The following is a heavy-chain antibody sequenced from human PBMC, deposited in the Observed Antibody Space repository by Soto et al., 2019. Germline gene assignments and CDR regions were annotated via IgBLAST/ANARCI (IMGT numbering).Heavy chain of an antibody. CDR2: IFYSGST. V-gene: IGHV4-59*01. D-gene: IGHD6-13*01. CDR3: ASSFAGTSWYHYFDY. Sequence: PSETLSLTRTVSGGSISYYYWSWFRQPPGKGLEWIGYIFYSGSTNYHPSLQSRVTISVDTSKNQFSLKLNSVTAADTAVYYFASSFAGTSWYHYFDYWGLGAPVTVSS. CDR1: GGSISYYY. J-gene: IGHJ4*02.